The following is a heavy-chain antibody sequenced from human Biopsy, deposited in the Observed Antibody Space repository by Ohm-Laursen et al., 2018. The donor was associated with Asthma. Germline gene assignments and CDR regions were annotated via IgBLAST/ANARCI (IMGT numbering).Heavy chain of an antibody. Sequence: SLRLSCAASEFTFSNYGMHWARQAPGKGLEWVAVILSDGRDKYYADSVKGRFTISRDNSKNTLYLHMHSLRAEDTAVYFCAKDRVRINSAYYFDYWGQGTLVTVSS. D-gene: IGHD3-10*01. CDR1: EFTFSNYG. CDR3: AKDRVRINSAYYFDY. V-gene: IGHV3-30*18. J-gene: IGHJ4*02. CDR2: ILSDGRDK.